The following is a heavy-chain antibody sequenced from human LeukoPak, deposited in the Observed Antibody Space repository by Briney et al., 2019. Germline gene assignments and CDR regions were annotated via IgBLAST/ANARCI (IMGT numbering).Heavy chain of an antibody. V-gene: IGHV3-43*02. CDR2: ITGNGVRT. D-gene: IGHD6-13*01. CDR1: AFTFEDYG. J-gene: IGHJ5*02. CDR3: AKCVYSNIYYWFDP. Sequence: GGSLRLSCAASAFTFEDYGMHWVRQAPGKGLEWVSLITGNGVRTYYADSVKGRFTISRDNSKNSLYLQMNSLRTQDTALYYCAKCVYSNIYYWFDPWGQGTLVSVSS.